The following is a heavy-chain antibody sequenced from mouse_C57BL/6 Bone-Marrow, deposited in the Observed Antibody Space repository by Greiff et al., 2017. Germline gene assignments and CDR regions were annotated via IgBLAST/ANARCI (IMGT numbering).Heavy chain of an antibody. V-gene: IGHV1-72*01. CDR2: IDPNSGGT. Sequence: QVQLQQPGAELVKPGASVKLSCKASGYTFTSYWMHWVKQRPGRGLEWIGRIDPNSGGTKYNEKFKSKATLTVDKPSSTAYMQLSSLTSEDYAVDDCARLTTVVAYYFDYGGQGNTLTVSS. D-gene: IGHD1-1*01. J-gene: IGHJ2*01. CDR3: ARLTTVVAYYFDY. CDR1: GYTFTSYW.